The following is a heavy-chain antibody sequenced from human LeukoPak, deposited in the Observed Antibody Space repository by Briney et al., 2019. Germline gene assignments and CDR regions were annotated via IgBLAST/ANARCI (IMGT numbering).Heavy chain of an antibody. Sequence: GGSLRLSCAASGFTFSSYAMSWVRQAPGKGLEWVSAISGSGGSTYYADSVKGRFTISRDNSKYTLYLQMNSLRAEDTAVYYCAKGSYYDSSGFNDYWGQGTLVTVSS. J-gene: IGHJ4*02. V-gene: IGHV3-23*01. CDR3: AKGSYYDSSGFNDY. D-gene: IGHD3-22*01. CDR2: ISGSGGST. CDR1: GFTFSSYA.